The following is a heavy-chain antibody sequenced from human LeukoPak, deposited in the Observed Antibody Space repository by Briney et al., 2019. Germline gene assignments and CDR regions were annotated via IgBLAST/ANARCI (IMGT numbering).Heavy chain of an antibody. V-gene: IGHV1-18*04. D-gene: IGHD2-15*01. CDR1: GYTFTSYG. J-gene: IGHJ5*02. CDR3: ARDLCSGGSCYASVWFDP. CDR2: ISAYNGNT. Sequence: ASVKVSCKASGYTFTSYGISWVRQAPGQGLEWMGWISAYNGNTNYAQKLQGRVTMTTDTSTSTAYMELRSLRSDDTAVYYCARDLCSGGSCYASVWFDPWGQGTLVTVSS.